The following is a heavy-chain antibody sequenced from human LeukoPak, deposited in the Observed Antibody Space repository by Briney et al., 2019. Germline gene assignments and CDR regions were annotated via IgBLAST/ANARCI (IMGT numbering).Heavy chain of an antibody. CDR3: AKPYYYDSRKYYFDY. Sequence: ASVKVSCKASGYTFSSYLMHWVRQAPGQGLEWMGMINPSGGSTSYAQKFQGRLTMTRDTSTSTVYMELSSLRSEDTAVYYCAKPYYYDSRKYYFDYWGQGTLVTVSS. J-gene: IGHJ4*02. V-gene: IGHV1-46*01. CDR2: INPSGGST. CDR1: GYTFSSYL. D-gene: IGHD3-22*01.